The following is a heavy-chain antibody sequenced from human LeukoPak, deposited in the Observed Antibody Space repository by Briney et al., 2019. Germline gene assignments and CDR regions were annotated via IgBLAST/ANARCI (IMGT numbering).Heavy chain of an antibody. CDR2: IKQDGSEK. CDR1: TFTFSSYW. J-gene: IGHJ6*03. V-gene: IGHV3-7*01. CDR3: ARGASYYYYYYMDV. Sequence: GGSLRLSCAASTFTFSSYWMTWVRQAPGKGLEWVANIKQDGSEKYCVDSVKGRFTISRDNAKNSLYLQMNSLRAEDTAVYYCARGASYYYYYYMDVWGKGTTVTVSS.